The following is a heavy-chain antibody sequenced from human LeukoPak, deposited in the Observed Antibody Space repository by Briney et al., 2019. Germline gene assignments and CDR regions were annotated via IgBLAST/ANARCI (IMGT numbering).Heavy chain of an antibody. V-gene: IGHV3-7*03. D-gene: IGHD3-10*01. CDR3: AGGRVVRAVFFDY. CDR1: GFTFSSYW. Sequence: GGSLRLSCAASGFTFSSYWMSWVRQAPGKGLEWVANIKQDGSEKYYVDSVKGRFTISRDNAKNSLYLQMNSLRAEDTAVYYCAGGRVVRAVFFDYWGQGTLVTVSS. J-gene: IGHJ4*02. CDR2: IKQDGSEK.